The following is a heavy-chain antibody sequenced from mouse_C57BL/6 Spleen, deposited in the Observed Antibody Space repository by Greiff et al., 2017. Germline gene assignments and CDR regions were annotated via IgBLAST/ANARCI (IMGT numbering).Heavy chain of an antibody. J-gene: IGHJ2*01. CDR2: IDPGDGDT. Sequence: QVQLQQSGPELVKPGASVKISCKASGYAFSSSWMNWVKQRPGKGLEWIGRIDPGDGDTNYKGKFKGKATLTADKSSNTAYMQRSSLTSEDSAVYFCARNKGDFDYWGQGTTLTVSS. V-gene: IGHV1-82*01. CDR3: ARNKGDFDY. CDR1: GYAFSSSW.